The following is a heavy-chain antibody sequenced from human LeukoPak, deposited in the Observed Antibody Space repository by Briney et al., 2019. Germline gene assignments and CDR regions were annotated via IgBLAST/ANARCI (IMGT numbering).Heavy chain of an antibody. Sequence: GGSLRLSCAASGFTFSSYGVHWVRQAPGKGLEWVAFIRYDGSNKYYADSVKGRFTISRDNSKNTLYLQMNSLRAKDTAVYYCAKPFYDFWTPWGKGTTVTVSS. D-gene: IGHD3-3*01. CDR1: GFTFSSYG. V-gene: IGHV3-30*02. CDR3: AKPFYDFWTP. J-gene: IGHJ6*04. CDR2: IRYDGSNK.